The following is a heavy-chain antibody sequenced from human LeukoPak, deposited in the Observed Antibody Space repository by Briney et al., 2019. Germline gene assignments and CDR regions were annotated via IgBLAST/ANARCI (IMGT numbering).Heavy chain of an antibody. V-gene: IGHV3-11*05. J-gene: IGHJ4*02. CDR3: ARASSPSLAIPGY. CDR1: GFTFSDYY. Sequence: GGSLRPSCAASGFTFSDYYMSWIRQAPGKGLEWVTYISSSGSYTNYADSVKGRFTISRDNAKNSLYLQMNSLRAEDTAVYYCARASSPSLAIPGYWGQGTLVTVSS. D-gene: IGHD2-2*01. CDR2: ISSSGSYT.